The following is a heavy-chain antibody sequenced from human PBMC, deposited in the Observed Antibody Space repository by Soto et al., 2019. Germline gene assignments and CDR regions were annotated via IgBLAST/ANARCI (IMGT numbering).Heavy chain of an antibody. D-gene: IGHD4-17*01. CDR1: GYSISSSNW. V-gene: IGHV4-28*03. CDR3: ARGYGDYVFDS. CDR2: IYYSGTT. J-gene: IGHJ4*02. Sequence: PSETLSLTCAVSGYSISSSNWWGWIRQPPGKGLEWIGYIYYSGTTYYNPSLKSRVTMSVDTSKNQFSLKLTSVTAVDTAVYYCARGYGDYVFDSWRQRPLVTVSS.